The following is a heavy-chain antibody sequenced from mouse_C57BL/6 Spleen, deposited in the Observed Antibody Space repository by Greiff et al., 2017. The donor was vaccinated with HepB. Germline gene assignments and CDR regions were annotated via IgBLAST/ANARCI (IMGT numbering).Heavy chain of an antibody. CDR3: ARREVVATYWYFDV. D-gene: IGHD1-1*01. CDR2: ISSGSSTI. V-gene: IGHV5-17*01. J-gene: IGHJ1*03. Sequence: EVHLVESGGGLVKPGGSLKLSCAASGFTFSDYGMHWVRQAPEKGLEWVAYISSGSSTIYYADTVKGRFTISRDNAKNTLFLQMTSLRSEDTAMYYCARREVVATYWYFDVWGTGTTVTVSS. CDR1: GFTFSDYG.